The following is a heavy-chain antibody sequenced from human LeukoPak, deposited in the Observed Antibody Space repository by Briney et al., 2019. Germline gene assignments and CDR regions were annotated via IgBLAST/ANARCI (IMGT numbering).Heavy chain of an antibody. CDR1: GGSISSYY. V-gene: IGHV4-34*01. J-gene: IGHJ4*02. Sequence: SETLSLTCTVSGGSISSYYWSWIRQPPGKGLEWIGEINHSGSTNYNPSLKSRVTISVDTSKNQFSLKLSSVTAADTAVYYCARGRGIAAPRRVDYWGQGTLVTVSS. CDR2: INHSGST. CDR3: ARGRGIAAPRRVDY. D-gene: IGHD6-13*01.